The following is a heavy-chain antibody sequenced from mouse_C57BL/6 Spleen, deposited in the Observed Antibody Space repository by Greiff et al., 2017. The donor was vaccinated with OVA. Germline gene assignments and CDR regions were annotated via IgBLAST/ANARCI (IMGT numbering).Heavy chain of an antibody. J-gene: IGHJ4*01. CDR3: ARGGNPYAMDY. D-gene: IGHD2-1*01. V-gene: IGHV1-54*01. CDR2: INPGSGGT. CDR1: GYAFTNYL. Sequence: QVQLQQSGAELVRPGTSVKVSCKASGYAFTNYLIEWVKQRPGQGLEWIGVINPGSGGTNYNEKFKGKATLTADKSSSTAYMQLSSLTSEDSAVYFCARGGNPYAMDYWGQGTSVTVSS.